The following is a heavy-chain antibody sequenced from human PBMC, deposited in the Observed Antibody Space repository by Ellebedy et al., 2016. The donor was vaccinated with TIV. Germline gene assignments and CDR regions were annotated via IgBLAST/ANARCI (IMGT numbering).Heavy chain of an antibody. Sequence: ASVKVSXXASGYTFTGYYMHWVRQAPGQGLEWMGWINPNSGGTNYAQKFQGRVTMTRDTSISTAYMELSRLRSDDTAVYYCARVPVVTNWFDPWGQGTLVTVSS. J-gene: IGHJ5*02. CDR1: GYTFTGYY. CDR2: INPNSGGT. CDR3: ARVPVVTNWFDP. V-gene: IGHV1-2*02. D-gene: IGHD4-23*01.